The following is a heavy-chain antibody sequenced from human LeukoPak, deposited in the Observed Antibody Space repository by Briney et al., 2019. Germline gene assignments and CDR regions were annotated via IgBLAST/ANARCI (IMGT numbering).Heavy chain of an antibody. J-gene: IGHJ4*02. CDR2: ISTSAGT. CDR1: GASIITYY. CDR3: ATRITGTIRGIDY. V-gene: IGHV4-4*07. D-gene: IGHD1-20*01. Sequence: KPSETLSLTCSISGASIITYYWSWIRQPAGKGLEWIGRISTSAGTIYNPSLKSRVTMSVDTSKNQFSLKLSSVTAADTAVYYCATRITGTIRGIDYWGQGTLVTVSS.